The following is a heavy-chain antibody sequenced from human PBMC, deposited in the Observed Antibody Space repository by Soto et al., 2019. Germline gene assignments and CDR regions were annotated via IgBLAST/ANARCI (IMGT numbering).Heavy chain of an antibody. J-gene: IGHJ4*02. D-gene: IGHD4-4*01. CDR3: EKELRADYNLASFDY. CDR1: GFTFNSYA. Sequence: PGGSLRLSCAASGFTFNSYAMSWVRQAPGKGPEWVSAISDSGSRTLYADSVKGRFIISRDNSKNTLYLQMNGLRGEDTALYYCEKELRADYNLASFDYWGQGTMVTVSS. CDR2: ISDSGSRT. V-gene: IGHV3-23*01.